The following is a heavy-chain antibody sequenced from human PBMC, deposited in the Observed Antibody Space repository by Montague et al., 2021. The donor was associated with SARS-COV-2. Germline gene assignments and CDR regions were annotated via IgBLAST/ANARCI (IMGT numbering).Heavy chain of an antibody. D-gene: IGHD2-8*01. Sequence: CAISGDSASSNTATWNWIRQSPSRGLEWLGRTYYRSKWYHDYAISLKSRITINPDTSKSQFSLQLSSVAPEDTAVFYCARTTTRMLYPENAFDIWGQGTMVTVSS. CDR1: GDSASSNTAT. J-gene: IGHJ3*02. V-gene: IGHV6-1*01. CDR3: ARTTTRMLYPENAFDI. CDR2: TYYRSKWYH.